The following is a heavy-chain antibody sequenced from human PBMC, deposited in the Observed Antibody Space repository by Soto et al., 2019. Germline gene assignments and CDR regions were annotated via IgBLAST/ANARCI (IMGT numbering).Heavy chain of an antibody. CDR1: GYTFTSYG. CDR2: ISAYNGNT. V-gene: IGHV1-18*01. CDR3: ARALSYFDWFLYTTNYYYGMDV. Sequence: QVQLVQSGAEVKKPGASVKVSCKASGYTFTSYGISWVRQAPGQGLEWMGWISAYNGNTNYAQKLQGRVTMTTDTSTSTAYMELRSLRSDDTAVYYCARALSYFDWFLYTTNYYYGMDVWGQGTTVTVSS. D-gene: IGHD3-9*01. J-gene: IGHJ6*02.